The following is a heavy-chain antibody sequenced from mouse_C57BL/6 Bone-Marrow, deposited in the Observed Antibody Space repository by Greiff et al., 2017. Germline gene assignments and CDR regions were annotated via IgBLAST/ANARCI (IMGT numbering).Heavy chain of an antibody. CDR2: IYPGGGYT. J-gene: IGHJ3*01. D-gene: IGHD2-13*01. CDR1: GYTFTNYW. CDR3: AREGLYYDDAY. V-gene: IGHV1-63*01. Sequence: VQLQQSGAELVRPGTSVKMSCKASGYTFTNYWIGWAKQRPGHGLEWIGDIYPGGGYTNYNEKFKGKATLTADKSSSPAYMQFSSLTSEDSAIYYCAREGLYYDDAYWGQGTLVTVSA.